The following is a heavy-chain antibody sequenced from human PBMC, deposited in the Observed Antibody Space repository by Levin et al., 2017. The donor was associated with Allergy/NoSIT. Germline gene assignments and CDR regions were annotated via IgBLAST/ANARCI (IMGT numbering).Heavy chain of an antibody. J-gene: IGHJ4*02. V-gene: IGHV1-69*13. CDR1: GGIFKSYT. CDR2: IIPLFGSP. CDR3: ARGRGGDTFYIDY. Sequence: SVKVSCKTSGGIFKSYTFTWVRQAPGQGLEWVGGIIPLFGSPNYAQKFDGRVTITADESTSTAYMEMTDLRSEDTAVYYYARGRGGDTFYIDYWGQGTQVIVSS. D-gene: IGHD4-17*01.